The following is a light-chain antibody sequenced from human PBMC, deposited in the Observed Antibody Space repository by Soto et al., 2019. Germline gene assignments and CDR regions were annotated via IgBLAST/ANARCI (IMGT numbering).Light chain of an antibody. CDR3: QQYSNWPPIT. V-gene: IGKV3-11*01. CDR2: DVS. Sequence: EIVLTQSPATPSLSPGERVTLSCRASQSVSNSLAWYQQKPGQPPRLLIYDVSNRATGIPARFSGSGSGTEFTLTISSLQSEDFAVYYCQQYSNWPPITFGQGTRLEIK. CDR1: QSVSNS. J-gene: IGKJ5*01.